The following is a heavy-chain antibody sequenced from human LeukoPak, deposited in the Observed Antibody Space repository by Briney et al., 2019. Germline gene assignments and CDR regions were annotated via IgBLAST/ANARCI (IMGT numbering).Heavy chain of an antibody. CDR1: GYTFTGYY. V-gene: IGHV1-2*02. CDR3: ARGGIVLMVYAIQTRYWFDP. D-gene: IGHD2-8*01. Sequence: ASVTVSCTASGYTFTGYYMHWVRQAPGQGLEWMGWINPNSGGTNYAQKFQGRVTMTRDTSISTAYMELSRLRSDDTAVYYCARGGIVLMVYAIQTRYWFDPWGQGTLVTVSS. CDR2: INPNSGGT. J-gene: IGHJ5*02.